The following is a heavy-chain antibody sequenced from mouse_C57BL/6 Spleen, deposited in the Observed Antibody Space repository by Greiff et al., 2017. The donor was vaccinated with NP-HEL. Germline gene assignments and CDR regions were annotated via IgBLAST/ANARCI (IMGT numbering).Heavy chain of an antibody. CDR2: INPSSGYT. D-gene: IGHD2-2*01. Sequence: VQLQQSGAELARPGASVKMSCKASGYTFTSYTMHWVKQRPGQGLEWIGYINPSSGYTKYNQKFKDKATLTADKSSSTAYMQLSSLTSEDSAVYYCASPGSTMVTTPFAYWGRGTLVTVSA. CDR3: ASPGSTMVTTPFAY. CDR1: GYTFTSYT. J-gene: IGHJ3*01. V-gene: IGHV1-4*01.